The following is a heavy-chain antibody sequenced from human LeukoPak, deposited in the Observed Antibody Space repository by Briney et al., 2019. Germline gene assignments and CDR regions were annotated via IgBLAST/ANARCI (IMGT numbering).Heavy chain of an antibody. D-gene: IGHD4-17*01. CDR2: IYYSGST. V-gene: IGHV4-61*01. CDR1: GGSVSSGSYY. Sequence: SETLSLTCTVSGGSVSSGSYYWSWIRQPPGKGLEWIGYIYYSGSTNYNPSLKSRVTISVDTSKNQFSLKLSSVTAADTAVYYCARVHTTVTTYYFDYWGLGTLVTVSS. J-gene: IGHJ4*02. CDR3: ARVHTTVTTYYFDY.